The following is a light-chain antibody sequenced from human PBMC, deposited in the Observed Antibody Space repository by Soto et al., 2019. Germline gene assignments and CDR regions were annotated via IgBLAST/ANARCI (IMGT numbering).Light chain of an antibody. CDR2: DAS. CDR1: QSISSH. V-gene: IGKV3-11*01. J-gene: IGKJ4*01. CDR3: QQRPNWPLT. Sequence: EIVLTQSPATLSLSPGERATLSCRASQSISSHLVWYQQKLGQAPRLLIYDASNRATGIPARFSGSGSGTDFTPTISSLEPEDCAFYYCQQRPNWPLTFGGGTRVEIK.